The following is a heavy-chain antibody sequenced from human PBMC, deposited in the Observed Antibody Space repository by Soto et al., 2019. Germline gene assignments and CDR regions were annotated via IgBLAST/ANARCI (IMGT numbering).Heavy chain of an antibody. J-gene: IGHJ3*02. V-gene: IGHV3-30-3*01. CDR3: ARDQGSSSGCYDAFDI. Sequence: GGSLRLSCAASGFTFSSYAIHWVRQAPCKGLEWVAVISYDGINKYYADSVKGRFTISRDNSKNTLYLQMNSLRAEDTAVYYCARDQGSSSGCYDAFDIWGQGTMVTVSS. D-gene: IGHD6-19*01. CDR1: GFTFSSYA. CDR2: ISYDGINK.